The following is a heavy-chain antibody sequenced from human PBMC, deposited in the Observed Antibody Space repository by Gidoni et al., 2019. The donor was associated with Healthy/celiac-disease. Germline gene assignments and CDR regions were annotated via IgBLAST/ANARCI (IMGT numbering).Heavy chain of an antibody. V-gene: IGHV3-7*01. CDR1: GFTFSRYW. CDR2: RKQDGSEK. J-gene: IGHJ6*02. CDR3: ARDGVVPAAIDYYGMDV. D-gene: IGHD2-2*02. Sequence: EVQLVESGGGLVQPGGSLRLSCAASGFTFSRYWMSWVRQAPGKGLEWVANRKQDGSEKYYVDSVKGRFTISRDNAKNSLYLQMNSLRAEDTAVYYCARDGVVPAAIDYYGMDVWGQGTTVTVSS.